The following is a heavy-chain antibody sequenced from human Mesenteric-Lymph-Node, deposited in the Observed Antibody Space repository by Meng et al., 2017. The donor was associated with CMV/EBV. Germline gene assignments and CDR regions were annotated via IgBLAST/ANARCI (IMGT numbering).Heavy chain of an antibody. J-gene: IGHJ4*02. CDR2: VKQDGSEK. CDR3: ARQRGGYCSGTDCYSLQATLDY. D-gene: IGHD2-2*01. CDR1: GFTFSSYW. Sequence: GESLKISCAASGFTFSSYWMSWVRQAPGKGLEWVANVKQDGSEKNYVDSVKGRFTISRDNANSSLFLQMNSLRAEDTAVYYCARQRGGYCSGTDCYSLQATLDYWGQGAPVTVSS. V-gene: IGHV3-7*01.